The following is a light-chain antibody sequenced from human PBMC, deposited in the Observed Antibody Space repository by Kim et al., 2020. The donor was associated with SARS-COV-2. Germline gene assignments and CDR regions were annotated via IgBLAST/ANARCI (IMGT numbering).Light chain of an antibody. CDR1: SNDVGGYDF. CDR2: EVF. CDR3: TSYAASNLMV. J-gene: IGLJ2*01. V-gene: IGLV2-8*01. Sequence: QSALTQPPSASGSPGQSVTISCTGTSNDVGGYDFVSWYQQHPGEAPKLIIYEVFKWPSGVPDRFSGSKSGNTASLTVSGLQAEDEADYYCTSYAASNLMVFGGGTQLTVL.